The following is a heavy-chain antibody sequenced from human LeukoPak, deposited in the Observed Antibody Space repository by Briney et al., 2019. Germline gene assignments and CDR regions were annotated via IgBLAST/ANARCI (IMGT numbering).Heavy chain of an antibody. D-gene: IGHD6-13*01. CDR1: GGSISSSSYY. V-gene: IGHV4-39*07. Sequence: SETLSLTCTVSGGSISSSSYYWGWIRQPPGKGLEWIGSIYYSGSTYYNPSLKSRVTISVDTSKNQFSLKLSSVTAADTAVYYCARDGRGAAAGTFWFDPWGQGTLVTVSS. J-gene: IGHJ5*02. CDR2: IYYSGST. CDR3: ARDGRGAAAGTFWFDP.